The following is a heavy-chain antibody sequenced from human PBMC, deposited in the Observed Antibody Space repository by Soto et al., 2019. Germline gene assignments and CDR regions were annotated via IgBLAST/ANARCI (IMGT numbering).Heavy chain of an antibody. V-gene: IGHV3-48*03. Sequence: EVQLVESGGGLVHPGGSLRLYCAAAGFIFSDYDMKWVRQAPGKGLEWVSYISSSGSTIDYADSVKGRFTISRDNTKNSLYLQMNSLRAEDTAVYYCAREVDIVASFYYYGMDVWGQGTTVTVS. CDR2: ISSSGSTI. CDR3: AREVDIVASFYYYGMDV. CDR1: GFIFSDYD. J-gene: IGHJ6*02. D-gene: IGHD5-12*01.